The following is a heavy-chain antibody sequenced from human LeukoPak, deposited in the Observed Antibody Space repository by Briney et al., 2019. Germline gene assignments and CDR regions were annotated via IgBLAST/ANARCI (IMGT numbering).Heavy chain of an antibody. Sequence: GASVKVSCKASGYTFTGYYMHWVRQAPGQGLEWMGRINPNSGGTNYAQKFQGRVTMTRDTSISTAYMELRRLRSDDTGVYYCARDGSSWYLSGKINWFDPWGQGTLVTVSS. D-gene: IGHD6-13*01. CDR2: INPNSGGT. CDR1: GYTFTGYY. V-gene: IGHV1-2*05. J-gene: IGHJ5*02. CDR3: ARDGSSWYLSGKINWFDP.